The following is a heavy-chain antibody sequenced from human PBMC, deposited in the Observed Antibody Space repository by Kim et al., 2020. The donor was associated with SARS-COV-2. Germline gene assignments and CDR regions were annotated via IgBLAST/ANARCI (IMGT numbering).Heavy chain of an antibody. CDR1: GFTFSSYG. J-gene: IGHJ4*01. CDR2: ISYDGSNK. V-gene: IGHV3-30*03. D-gene: IGHD1-7*01. CDR3: AIGVVGPELRLDYFDY. Sequence: GGSLRLPCAASGFTFSSYGMHWVRQAPGKGLEWVAVISYDGSNKYYADSVKGRFTISRDNSKNTLYLQMNSLRAEDTAVYYCAIGVVGPELRLDYFDYWG.